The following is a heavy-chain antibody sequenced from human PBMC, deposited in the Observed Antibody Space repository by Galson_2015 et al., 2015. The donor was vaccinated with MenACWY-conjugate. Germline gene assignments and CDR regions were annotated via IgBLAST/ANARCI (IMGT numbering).Heavy chain of an antibody. CDR1: GFTFSNYA. CDR2: ISDSGDTT. V-gene: IGHV3-23*01. Sequence: SLRLSCAASGFTFSNYAMSWVRQAPGKGLEWVSTISDSGDTTYFADSVRGRFTVSRDNSKNTLYLQINSLRAEDTAIYYCAKANSGGICTSGWACWFDPWGQGSLVIVSS. CDR3: AKANSGGICTSGWACWFDP. J-gene: IGHJ5*02. D-gene: IGHD2-15*01.